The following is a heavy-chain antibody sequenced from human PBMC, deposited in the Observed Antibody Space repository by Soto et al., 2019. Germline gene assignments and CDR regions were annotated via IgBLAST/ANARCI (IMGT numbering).Heavy chain of an antibody. D-gene: IGHD3-16*01. CDR3: ARDMGGYPWAGFDP. V-gene: IGHV1-18*01. CDR2: ISVYNGNT. J-gene: IGHJ5*02. CDR1: GYTFIRYG. Sequence: QVQLVQSGAELKKPGASVKVSCKASGYTFIRYGISWVRQAPGQGLEWMGWISVYNGNTNYAQKLQGRVTMTTDASTSPAYRELMRLRSDDTALYYCARDMGGYPWAGFDPWGQGTLVTVSS.